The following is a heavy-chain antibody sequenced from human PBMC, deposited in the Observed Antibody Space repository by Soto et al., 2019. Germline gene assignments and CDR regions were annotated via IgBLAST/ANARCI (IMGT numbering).Heavy chain of an antibody. CDR2: ISYDGSSK. D-gene: IGHD5-18*01. CDR1: GFTFSSYA. CDR3: AGVGGIQLWSVLGY. Sequence: QVQLVESGGGVVQPGRSLRLSCAASGFTFSSYAMHWVRQAPGKGLGWVAVISYDGSSKYYTDSVKGRFTISRDNSKNTLYLLMNSMRAEDTAVYYWAGVGGIQLWSVLGYWGRGTLVSVCS. J-gene: IGHJ4*02. V-gene: IGHV3-30-3*01.